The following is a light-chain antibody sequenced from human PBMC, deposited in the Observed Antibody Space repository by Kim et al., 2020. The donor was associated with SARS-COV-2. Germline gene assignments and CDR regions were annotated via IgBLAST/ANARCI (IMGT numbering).Light chain of an antibody. V-gene: IGLV2-14*01. CDR2: DVS. CDR1: SSDVGGYNY. CDR3: SPYTSSSTP. J-gene: IGLJ2*01. Sequence: QSALTQPASVSGSPGQSITISCTGTSSDVGGYNYVYWYQQHPGKAPKLMIYDVSKRPSGVSNRFSCSKSGNTASLNISGLQAEDEAYYSCSPYTSSSTPFGGGTQLTVL.